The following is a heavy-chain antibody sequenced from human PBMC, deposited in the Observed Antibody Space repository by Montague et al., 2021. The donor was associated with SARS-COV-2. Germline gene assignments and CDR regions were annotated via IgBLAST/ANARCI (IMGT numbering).Heavy chain of an antibody. J-gene: IGHJ4*02. V-gene: IGHV4-59*12. D-gene: IGHD2/OR15-2a*01. CDR3: ARDDFRWDFDC. CDR2: IYYSGST. CDR1: GGSISFYC. Sequence: SETLSLTCTVSGGSISFYCWSWIRQPPGQGLEWIGYIYYSGSTNYNPSLKSRVTISVDTSKNQFSLKLGSVTAADTAVYYCARDDFRWDFDCWGQGTLVTVSS.